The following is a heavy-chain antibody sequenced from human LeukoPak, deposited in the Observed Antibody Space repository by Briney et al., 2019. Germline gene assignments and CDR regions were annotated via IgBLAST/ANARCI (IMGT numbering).Heavy chain of an antibody. CDR2: INPSGGST. Sequence: GASVRVSCKASGYTFTGYYMHWVRQAPGQGLEWMGIINPSGGSTSYAQKFQGRVTMTRDTSTSTVYMELSSLRSEDTAVYYCARDGGPNQVGYYGDSEAFDPWGQGTLVTVSS. D-gene: IGHD4-17*01. CDR3: ARDGGPNQVGYYGDSEAFDP. V-gene: IGHV1-46*01. J-gene: IGHJ5*02. CDR1: GYTFTGYY.